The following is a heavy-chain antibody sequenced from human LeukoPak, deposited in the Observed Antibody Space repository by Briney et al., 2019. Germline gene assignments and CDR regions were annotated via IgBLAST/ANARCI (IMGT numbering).Heavy chain of an antibody. D-gene: IGHD3-10*01. CDR2: ISGSGGST. J-gene: IGHJ4*02. Sequence: GGSLRLSCAASGFTFSSYAMSWVRQAPGKGLEWVSAISGSGGSTYYADSVKGRFTISRDSSKNTLYLQMNSLRAEDTAVYYCAKEEDYYGSGSYPTFDYWGQGTLVTVSS. V-gene: IGHV3-23*01. CDR3: AKEEDYYGSGSYPTFDY. CDR1: GFTFSSYA.